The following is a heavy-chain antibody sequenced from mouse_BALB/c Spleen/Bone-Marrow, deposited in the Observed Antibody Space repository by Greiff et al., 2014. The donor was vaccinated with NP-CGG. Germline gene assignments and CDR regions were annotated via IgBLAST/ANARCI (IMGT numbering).Heavy chain of an antibody. D-gene: IGHD5-1*01. CDR2: ISPNNGGT. CDR3: YKHCYSTPYYAMDY. Sequence: VQLQQSGAELVKPGASVKLSCKASGYTFTNYYIYWVNQRPGQGLEWIGVISPNNGGTKFNENFKYKATLTIDKSSSTAYIHLSSLTSEDSAVYNCYKHCYSTPYYAMDYWGQGTPVTVSS. CDR1: GYTFTNYY. J-gene: IGHJ4*01. V-gene: IGHV1S81*02.